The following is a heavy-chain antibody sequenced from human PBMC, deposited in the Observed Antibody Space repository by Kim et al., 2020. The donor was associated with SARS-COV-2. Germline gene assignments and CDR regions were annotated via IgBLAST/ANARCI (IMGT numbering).Heavy chain of an antibody. D-gene: IGHD6-19*01. Sequence: SETLSLTCTVSGASFTGHYWSWVRQPPGKKMEWIGYIFHTGITMYNPSLKSRITMSVDTSKNQFSLKVNFMTAADTAVYFCARGNGWYLPWGQGILVTVSS. CDR1: GASFTGHY. CDR2: IFHTGIT. J-gene: IGHJ5*02. CDR3: ARGNGWYLP. V-gene: IGHV4-59*11.